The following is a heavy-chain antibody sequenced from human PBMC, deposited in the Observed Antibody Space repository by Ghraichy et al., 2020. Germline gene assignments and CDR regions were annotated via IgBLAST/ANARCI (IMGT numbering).Heavy chain of an antibody. D-gene: IGHD5-12*01. V-gene: IGHV1-18*01. CDR1: GYTFTSYG. J-gene: IGHJ4*02. Sequence: ASVKVSCKASGYTFTSYGISWVRQAPGQGLEWMGWISAYNGNTNYAQKLQGRVTMTTDTSTSTAYMELRSLRSDDTAVYYCARDRMVHVDIVAADFDYWGQGTLVTVSS. CDR2: ISAYNGNT. CDR3: ARDRMVHVDIVAADFDY.